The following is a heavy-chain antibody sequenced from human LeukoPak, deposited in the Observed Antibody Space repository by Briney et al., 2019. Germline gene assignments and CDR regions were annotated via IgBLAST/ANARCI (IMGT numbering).Heavy chain of an antibody. D-gene: IGHD6-19*01. J-gene: IGHJ4*02. V-gene: IGHV3-23*01. CDR2: IGVSGGST. Sequence: GGSLRLSCAASGFTFSNYAMSWVRQAPGKGLEWVAAIGVSGGSTYYADSVKGRFTISRDNAKNSLYLQMNSLTAEDTAVYYCASSGWSFYYFDYWGQGTLVTVSS. CDR3: ASSGWSFYYFDY. CDR1: GFTFSNYA.